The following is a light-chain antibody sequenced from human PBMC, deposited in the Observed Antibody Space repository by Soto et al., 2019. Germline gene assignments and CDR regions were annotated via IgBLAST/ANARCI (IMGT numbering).Light chain of an antibody. V-gene: IGKV1-5*01. CDR2: DAS. J-gene: IGKJ1*01. CDR3: QQYNSYSPWT. Sequence: DIQMTQSPSTLSAPVGDRVTITCRASQSISSWLAWYQQKPGKAPKLLIYDASSLESGVPSRFSGSGSGTEFTLTISSLQPDDFATYYCQQYNSYSPWTFGQGTKVDTK. CDR1: QSISSW.